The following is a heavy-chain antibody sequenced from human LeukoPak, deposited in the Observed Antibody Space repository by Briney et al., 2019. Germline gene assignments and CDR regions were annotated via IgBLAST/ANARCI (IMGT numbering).Heavy chain of an antibody. CDR2: INPSGGST. CDR1: GYTFTSYY. D-gene: IGHD2-15*01. V-gene: IGHV1-46*01. Sequence: ASVKVSCKASGYTFTSYYMHWVRQAPGQGLEWMGIINPSGGSTSYAQKFQGRVTMTRDTSTSTVYMELSSLRSEDTAVYYCARSCSGGSCAGTKYDAFDIWGQGTMVTVSS. CDR3: ARSCSGGSCAGTKYDAFDI. J-gene: IGHJ3*02.